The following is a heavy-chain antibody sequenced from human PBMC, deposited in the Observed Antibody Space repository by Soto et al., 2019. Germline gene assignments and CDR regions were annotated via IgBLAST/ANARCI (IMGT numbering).Heavy chain of an antibody. D-gene: IGHD4-17*01. Sequence: QVQLVQSGAEVKQPGSSVKVSCKASRGALSSYAITWVRQAPGQGLDWMGRVIPIYGTPNYAQKFQGRLSITVDASKSTAYLELSGLSSEDTGVYFCASAGSRDINRGECDILGQGTMVTITS. J-gene: IGHJ3*02. CDR2: VIPIYGTP. CDR3: ASAGSRDINRGECDI. CDR1: RGALSSYA. V-gene: IGHV1-69*18.